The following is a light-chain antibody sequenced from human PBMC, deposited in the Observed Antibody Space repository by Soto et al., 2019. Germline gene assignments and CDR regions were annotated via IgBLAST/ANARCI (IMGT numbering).Light chain of an antibody. CDR2: DAS. J-gene: IGKJ1*01. Sequence: DIQMTQSPSTLSASVGERFTITCRASQSISSWLAWYQQKPGKAPKLLIYDASSLESGVPSRFSGSGSGTEFTLTISSLQPDDFATYYCQQYNSYSRTFGQGTKVEIK. CDR3: QQYNSYSRT. V-gene: IGKV1-5*01. CDR1: QSISSW.